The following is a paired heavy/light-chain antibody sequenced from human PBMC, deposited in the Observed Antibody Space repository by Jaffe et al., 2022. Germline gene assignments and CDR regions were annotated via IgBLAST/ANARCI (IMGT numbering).Heavy chain of an antibody. CDR3: AREAVVGGWYYFDY. Sequence: QVQLQESGPGLIKPSQTLSLSCTVSGGSINSGHYYWTWIRQPAGKGLEWIGRIHTSGSTNYNPSLKSRVTLSIDTSKNQFSLKLSSVTAADTAVYYCAREAVVGGWYYFDYWGQGTLVTVSS. D-gene: IGHD6-19*01. CDR1: GGSINSGHYY. V-gene: IGHV4-61*02. J-gene: IGHJ4*01. CDR2: IHTSGST.
Light chain of an antibody. Sequence: DIQMTQSPSSLSASVGDRVTLTCRSSQSISTYLNWYQQKPGKAPKLLIYAASSLQSWVPSRFSGSGSGTEFTLTISSLQPEDFAIYYCQQGYSAPPVTFGQGTRLEIK. CDR3: QQGYSAPPVT. V-gene: IGKV1-39*01. J-gene: IGKJ5*01. CDR1: QSISTY. CDR2: AAS.